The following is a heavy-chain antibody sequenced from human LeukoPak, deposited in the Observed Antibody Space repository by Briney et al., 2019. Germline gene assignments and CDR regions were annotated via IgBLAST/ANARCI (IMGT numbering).Heavy chain of an antibody. J-gene: IGHJ3*02. CDR3: ARSNSLAFDI. V-gene: IGHV3-7*01. D-gene: IGHD4-23*01. Sequence: GGSLRLSCAASGFTFSNAWMSWVRQAPGKGLEWVANIKQDGSEKYYVDSVKGRLTISRDNAKNSLYLQMSSLRAEDTAVYYCARSNSLAFDIWGQGTTVTVSS. CDR1: GFTFSNAW. CDR2: IKQDGSEK.